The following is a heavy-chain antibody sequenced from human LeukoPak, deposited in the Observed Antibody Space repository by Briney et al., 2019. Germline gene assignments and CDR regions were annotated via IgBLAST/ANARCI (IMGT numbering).Heavy chain of an antibody. CDR2: ISAYNGNT. CDR3: ARDVYGQSHRGLTVWELGPERRYPDY. V-gene: IGHV1-18*01. D-gene: IGHD3-10*01. Sequence: GASVKVSCKASGYTFTSYGISWVRQAPGQGLEWMGWISAYNGNTNYAQKLQGRVTMTTDTSTSTAYMELRSLRSDDTAVYYCARDVYGQSHRGLTVWELGPERRYPDYWGQGTLVTVSS. CDR1: GYTFTSYG. J-gene: IGHJ4*02.